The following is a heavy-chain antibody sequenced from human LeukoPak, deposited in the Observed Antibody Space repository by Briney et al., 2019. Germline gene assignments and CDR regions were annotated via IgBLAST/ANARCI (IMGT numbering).Heavy chain of an antibody. V-gene: IGHV1-2*02. Sequence: GASVKVSCKXSGYTFTGYYMHWVRQAPGQGLEWMGWINPNSGGTNYAQKFQGRVTMTRDTSISTAYMELSRLRSDDTAVYYCARGTRGWYQLRWFDPWGQGTLVTVSS. CDR3: ARGTRGWYQLRWFDP. D-gene: IGHD2-2*01. CDR2: INPNSGGT. J-gene: IGHJ5*02. CDR1: GYTFTGYY.